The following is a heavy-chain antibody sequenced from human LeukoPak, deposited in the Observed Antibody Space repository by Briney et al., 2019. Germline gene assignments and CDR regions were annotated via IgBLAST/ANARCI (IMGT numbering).Heavy chain of an antibody. CDR1: GFTFSSYG. V-gene: IGHV3-30*18. Sequence: HTGGSLRLSCAASGFTFSSYGMHWVRQAPGKGLEWVALISYDGSDKYYADSVKGRFTISRDNSNNTLYLQMNSLRAEDTALYYCAKDDREWLPRSPGAYWGQGTLVTVSS. J-gene: IGHJ4*02. CDR2: ISYDGSDK. CDR3: AKDDREWLPRSPGAY. D-gene: IGHD5-24*01.